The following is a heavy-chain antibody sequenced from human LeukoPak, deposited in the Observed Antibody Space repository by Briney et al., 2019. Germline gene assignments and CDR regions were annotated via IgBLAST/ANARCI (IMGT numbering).Heavy chain of an antibody. CDR2: ISTYTVET. Sequence: APVKVSCKASGDTFTNYGISWVRQAPGQGLEWMGWISTYTVETIYAQKFQGRVTLSTDTSTSTAYMELRSLRSDDTAVYYCATQPGRGSPFKFWGQGTLVTVSS. CDR3: ATQPGRGSPFKF. J-gene: IGHJ4*02. D-gene: IGHD2-8*02. CDR1: GDTFTNYG. V-gene: IGHV1-18*01.